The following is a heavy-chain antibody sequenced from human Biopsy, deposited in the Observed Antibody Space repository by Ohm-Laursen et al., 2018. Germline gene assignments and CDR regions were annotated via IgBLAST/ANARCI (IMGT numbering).Heavy chain of an antibody. CDR3: ARNTGWYGDLYYFDY. CDR1: GYSLTSYY. Sequence: GASVKVSCKASGYSLTSYYMHWGRQAPGQGLEWMGMINPSGSTTSYPQIFQGRVTMTRDTSKSTVYMELSSLRSADTAVYFCARNTGWYGDLYYFDYWGQGTLVTVSS. J-gene: IGHJ4*02. V-gene: IGHV1-46*01. CDR2: INPSGSTT. D-gene: IGHD6-19*01.